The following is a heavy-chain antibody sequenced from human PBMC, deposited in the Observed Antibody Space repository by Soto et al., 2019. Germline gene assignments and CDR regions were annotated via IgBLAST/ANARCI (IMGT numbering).Heavy chain of an antibody. CDR3: AKYQPMTQPRPYFDY. D-gene: IGHD3-22*01. V-gene: IGHV3-23*01. CDR2: LSSSGVST. CDR1: GFTFSSYA. J-gene: IGHJ4*02. Sequence: EVQLLESGGDLIKPGGSLRLSCAASGFTFSSYAMSWVREAPGKGLGWVSALSSSGVSTFYADSVKGRFTISRDNSRNTLYLQMNSLRAEDTAIYYCAKYQPMTQPRPYFDYWGQGTLVTVSS.